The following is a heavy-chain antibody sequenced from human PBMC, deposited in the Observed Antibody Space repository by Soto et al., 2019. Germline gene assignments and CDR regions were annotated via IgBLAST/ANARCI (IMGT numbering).Heavy chain of an antibody. D-gene: IGHD6-6*01. J-gene: IGHJ4*02. Sequence: ASVKVSCKASGYTFTSYGISWVRQAPGQGLEWMGIINPSGGSTSYAQKFQGRVTMTRDTSTSTVYMELSSLRSEDTAVYYCARGFLEYSSSSVFDYWGQGTLVTVSS. CDR3: ARGFLEYSSSSVFDY. V-gene: IGHV1-46*01. CDR1: GYTFTSYG. CDR2: INPSGGST.